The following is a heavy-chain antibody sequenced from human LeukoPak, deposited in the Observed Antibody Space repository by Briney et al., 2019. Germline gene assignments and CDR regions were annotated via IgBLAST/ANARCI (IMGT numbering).Heavy chain of an antibody. Sequence: PSETLSLTCAVYGGSFSGYYWSWIRQPPGKGLEWIGEINHSGSTNYNAPLRSRVTISVDTSKNQFSLRQSTVTAADTAVYYCAPRGDIEHSYGYGKWFDPWGQGTRVTVSS. D-gene: IGHD5-18*01. J-gene: IGHJ5*02. CDR1: GGSFSGYY. V-gene: IGHV4-34*01. CDR2: INHSGST. CDR3: APRGDIEHSYGYGKWFDP.